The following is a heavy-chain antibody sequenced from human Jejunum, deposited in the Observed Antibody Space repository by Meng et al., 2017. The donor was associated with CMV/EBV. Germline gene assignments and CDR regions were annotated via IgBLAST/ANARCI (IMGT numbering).Heavy chain of an antibody. V-gene: IGHV1-2*02. Sequence: ASGFTFFAYYMHWLRKAPGQGIEWMGWIRLDNGATNYAQRFQGRVPLTRDTSITTAYMGLSWLTSDDTAVYFCARDSAIAAGTYFDYWGQGSLVTVSS. D-gene: IGHD6-13*01. CDR3: ARDSAIAAGTYFDY. J-gene: IGHJ4*02. CDR2: IRLDNGAT. CDR1: GFTFFAYY.